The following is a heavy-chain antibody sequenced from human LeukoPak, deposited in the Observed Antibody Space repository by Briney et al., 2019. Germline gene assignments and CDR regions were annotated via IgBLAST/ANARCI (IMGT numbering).Heavy chain of an antibody. CDR3: ARVVLYCSSTSCYRRWFDP. CDR1: GYTFTGYY. Sequence: ASVKVSCKASGYTFTGYYMHWVRQAPGQGLEWMGWINPNSGGTNYAQKFQGRVTMTRDTSISTAYMELGRRRSDDTAVYYCARVVLYCSSTSCYRRWFDPWGQGTLVTVSS. D-gene: IGHD2-2*02. V-gene: IGHV1-2*02. J-gene: IGHJ5*02. CDR2: INPNSGGT.